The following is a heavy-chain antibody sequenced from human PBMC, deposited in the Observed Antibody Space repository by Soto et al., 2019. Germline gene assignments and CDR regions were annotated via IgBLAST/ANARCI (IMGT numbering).Heavy chain of an antibody. Sequence: SLSRGGYHWSWIPQPPGEGLEWIGYIYYSGSTYYNPSLKSRVTISVDTSKNQFSLKLSSVTAADTAVYYCARVDTAMANYYYYGMDVWGQGTTVTVSS. CDR2: IYYSGST. CDR1: SLSRGGYH. CDR3: ARVDTAMANYYYYGMDV. D-gene: IGHD5-18*01. V-gene: IGHV4-31*02. J-gene: IGHJ6*02.